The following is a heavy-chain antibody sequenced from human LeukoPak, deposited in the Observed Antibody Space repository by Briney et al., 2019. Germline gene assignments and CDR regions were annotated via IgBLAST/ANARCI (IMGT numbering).Heavy chain of an antibody. V-gene: IGHV1-2*02. J-gene: IGHJ4*02. Sequence: ASMKVSCKSSGFTFTDHYIHWARQGPGQGLEWMGYIGPHSTFTSSPQEFQGRVTMTRDASMSTAYMELTRLTSGDTAVYYCVREGEGPLSKDFDYWGQGTLVTVSS. CDR3: VREGEGPLSKDFDY. CDR2: IGPHSTFT. CDR1: GFTFTDHY. D-gene: IGHD2/OR15-2a*01.